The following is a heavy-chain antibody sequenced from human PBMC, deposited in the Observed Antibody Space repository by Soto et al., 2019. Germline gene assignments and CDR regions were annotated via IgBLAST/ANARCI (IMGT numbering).Heavy chain of an antibody. J-gene: IGHJ5*02. D-gene: IGHD1-20*01. Sequence: EVQLVESGGGLVKPGGSLRLSCAASGFTVSDAWLSWVRQAPGKGLERVGRIKSKTDGGTTDYAAPVKGRFTISRDDSKNTLYLQMNSLKAEDTAMYYCTTDAANNWNDAWFDPWGQGTLVTVSS. V-gene: IGHV3-15*01. CDR1: GFTVSDAW. CDR2: IKSKTDGGTT. CDR3: TTDAANNWNDAWFDP.